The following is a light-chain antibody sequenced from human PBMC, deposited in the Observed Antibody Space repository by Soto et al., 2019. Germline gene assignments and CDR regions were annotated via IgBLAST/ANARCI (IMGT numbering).Light chain of an antibody. J-gene: IGKJ2*01. V-gene: IGKV3-11*01. CDR1: QSVNNY. Sequence: ESVLTQYPATLSLSPGERATLSCRASQSVNNYRGWYQQTPGQAPRLLIYDASHRATGIPGRFSGSGSGTDFTLTISRLEPEYFAVYYCQQRSNWPPYAFGQGTKLE. CDR3: QQRSNWPPYA. CDR2: DAS.